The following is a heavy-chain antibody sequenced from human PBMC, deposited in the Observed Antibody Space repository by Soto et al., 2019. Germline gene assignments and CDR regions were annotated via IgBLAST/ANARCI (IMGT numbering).Heavy chain of an antibody. CDR1: GLTFICHL. CDR2: IKPDGSET. V-gene: IGHV3-7*03. J-gene: IGHJ4*02. CDR3: TSRPSGMTYHAVFDF. Sequence: GGSLRLSCAASGLTFICHLMTWVRQTPGEGLQWVAAIKPDGSETFYVDSVKGRFTISRDNARNSLFLQMDSLRAEDTAVYYCTSRPSGMTYHAVFDFWGQGTLVTVSS. D-gene: IGHD2-21*02.